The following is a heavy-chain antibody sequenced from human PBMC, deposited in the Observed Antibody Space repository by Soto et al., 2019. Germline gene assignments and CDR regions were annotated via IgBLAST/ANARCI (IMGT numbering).Heavy chain of an antibody. CDR1: GFTFSSYA. Sequence: PGGSLRLSCAASGFTFSSYAMSWVRQAPGKGLEWVSSISVIVANTYYTDSVKGRFTISRDNSKNTLFLQMNSLRAEDTAVYYWAKSGWAGPSDYWGQGTLVTVSS. V-gene: IGHV3-23*01. CDR2: ISVIVANT. J-gene: IGHJ4*02. D-gene: IGHD1-26*01. CDR3: AKSGWAGPSDY.